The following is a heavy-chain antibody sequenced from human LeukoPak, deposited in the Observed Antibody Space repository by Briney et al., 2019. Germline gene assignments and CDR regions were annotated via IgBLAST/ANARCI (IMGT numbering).Heavy chain of an antibody. J-gene: IGHJ4*02. Sequence: SQTLSLTCVISGDSISSNTASWNWIRQSPSIGLEWLGRTYYMSRWYDDYADSVRSRITINPDTSKNEFSLHLTSVTPDDTAMYYCARTSGYSSLAFWGQGTPVTVSS. CDR1: GDSISSNTAS. CDR3: ARTSGYSSLAF. V-gene: IGHV6-1*01. CDR2: TYYMSRWYD. D-gene: IGHD6-19*01.